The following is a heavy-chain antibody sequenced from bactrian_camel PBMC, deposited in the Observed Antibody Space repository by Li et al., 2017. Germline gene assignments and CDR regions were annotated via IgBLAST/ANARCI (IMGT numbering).Heavy chain of an antibody. D-gene: IGHD1*01. Sequence: HVQLVESGGGLVQPGGSLRLSCAASGFSFSSYTMSWARQAPGKEREGVASIMRGNGKTNYADSVKGRFSISQDNARNMLYLQMNSLKPEDTAMYSCAAVRLGLLCDFRAGEWAYWGQGTQVTVS. V-gene: IGHV3S37*01. CDR2: IMRGNGKT. CDR3: AAVRLGLLCDFRAGEWAY. J-gene: IGHJ4*01. CDR1: GFSFSSYT.